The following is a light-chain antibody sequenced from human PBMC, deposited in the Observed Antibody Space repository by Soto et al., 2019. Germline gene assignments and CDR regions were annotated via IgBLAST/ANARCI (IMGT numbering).Light chain of an antibody. Sequence: QPVLTQPASVSGSPGQSITISCTGSSGDVGAYNFVSWFQQHPGKAPKIILYDVTSRPSGVSNRFSGSKSGNTASLTISGLQAEDEADYSCSSFTTSSTLLFGGGTKVTVL. CDR1: SGDVGAYNF. CDR3: SSFTTSSTLL. CDR2: DVT. J-gene: IGLJ2*01. V-gene: IGLV2-14*01.